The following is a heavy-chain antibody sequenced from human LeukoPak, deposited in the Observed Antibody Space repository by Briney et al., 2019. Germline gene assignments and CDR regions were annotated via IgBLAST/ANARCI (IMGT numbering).Heavy chain of an antibody. CDR1: GFTFSRYA. D-gene: IGHD2-2*01. Sequence: GGSLRLSCAASGFTFSRYAMRWVRQAPGKGLEWVSLISASGDTTYYADSVRGRFTISRDNSENTLYLQMNSLRAEDTAGYYCAKRYCTSTSCSFFDSWGQGTLVTVSS. CDR3: AKRYCTSTSCSFFDS. V-gene: IGHV3-23*01. CDR2: ISASGDTT. J-gene: IGHJ4*02.